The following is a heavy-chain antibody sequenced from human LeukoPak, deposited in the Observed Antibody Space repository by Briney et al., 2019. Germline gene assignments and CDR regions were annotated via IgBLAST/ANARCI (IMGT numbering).Heavy chain of an antibody. CDR1: GFTLSSYW. CDR2: ITWDGGST. D-gene: IGHD3-10*01. J-gene: IGHJ4*02. V-gene: IGHV3-43*01. Sequence: PGGSLRLSCAASGFTLSSYWMHWVRQAPGKGLEWVSLITWDGGSTYYADSVKGRFTISRDNSKNSLYLQMNSLRTEDTALYYCAKGKNTGSYLSHVDYWGQGTLVTVSS. CDR3: AKGKNTGSYLSHVDY.